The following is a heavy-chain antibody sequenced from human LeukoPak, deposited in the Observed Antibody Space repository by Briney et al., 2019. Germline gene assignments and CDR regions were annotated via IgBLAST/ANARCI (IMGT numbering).Heavy chain of an antibody. D-gene: IGHD6-19*01. CDR3: ARLHRIAVAGGGWFDP. CDR1: GGSISSGGYC. V-gene: IGHV4-39*01. Sequence: SETLSLTCTVSGGSISSGGYCWGWTRQPPGEGLEWIGRIYYSGSTYYNPSLKSRVTISVDTSKNQFSLKLSSVAAADTAVYYCARLHRIAVAGGGWFDPWGQGTLVTVSS. CDR2: IYYSGST. J-gene: IGHJ5*02.